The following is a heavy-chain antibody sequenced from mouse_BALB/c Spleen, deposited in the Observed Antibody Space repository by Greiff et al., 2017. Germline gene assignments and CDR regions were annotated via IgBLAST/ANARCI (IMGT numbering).Heavy chain of an antibody. J-gene: IGHJ4*01. CDR3: ARRWLLHYAMDY. Sequence: QVHVKQSGAELMKPGASVKISCKATGYTFSSYWIEWVKQRPGHGLEWIGEILPGSGSTNYNEKFKGKATFTADTSSNTAYMQLSSLTSEDSAVYYCARRWLLHYAMDYWGQGTSVTVSS. V-gene: IGHV1-9*01. D-gene: IGHD2-3*01. CDR2: ILPGSGST. CDR1: GYTFSSYW.